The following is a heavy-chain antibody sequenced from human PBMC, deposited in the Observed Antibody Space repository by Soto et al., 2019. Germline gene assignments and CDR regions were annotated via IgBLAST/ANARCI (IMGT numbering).Heavy chain of an antibody. D-gene: IGHD2-2*01. CDR3: ARVAGYCSSTSCYEVWFDP. V-gene: IGHV1-18*01. J-gene: IGHJ5*02. CDR1: GYTFTSYG. Sequence: GASVKVSCKASGYTFTSYGISWVRQAPGQGLEWMGWISAYNGNTNYAQKLQGRVTMTTDTSTSTAYMELRSLRSDDTAVYYCARVAGYCSSTSCYEVWFDPWGQGTLVTVSS. CDR2: ISAYNGNT.